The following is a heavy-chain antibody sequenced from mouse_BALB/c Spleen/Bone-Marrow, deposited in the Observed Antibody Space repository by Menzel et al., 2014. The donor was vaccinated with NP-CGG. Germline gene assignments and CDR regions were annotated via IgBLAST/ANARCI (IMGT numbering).Heavy chain of an antibody. J-gene: IGHJ3*01. D-gene: IGHD2-1*01. CDR3: ASPIYYGNYEEFAY. CDR2: ISTYSGNT. Sequence: QVQLKESGPELVRPGVSVKISCKGSGYTFTDYAMHWVKQSPAKSLEWIGVISTYSGNTNYNQKFKGKATMTVDKSSSTAYMDLARLTSEDSAIYYCASPIYYGNYEEFAYWGQGALVTVSA. V-gene: IGHV1-67*01. CDR1: GYTFTDYA.